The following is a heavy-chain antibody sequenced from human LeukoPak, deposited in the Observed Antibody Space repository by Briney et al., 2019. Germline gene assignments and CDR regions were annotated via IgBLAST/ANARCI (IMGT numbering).Heavy chain of an antibody. CDR2: ISSSSSTI. J-gene: IGHJ5*02. CDR3: ARRSSGWYNWFDP. Sequence: GGSLRLSCAASGFTFSSYSMNWIHQAPGKGLEWVSYISSSSSTIYYADSVKGRFTISRDNAKNSLYLQMNSLRAEDTAVYYCARRSSGWYNWFDPWGQGTLVTVSS. V-gene: IGHV3-48*04. CDR1: GFTFSSYS. D-gene: IGHD6-19*01.